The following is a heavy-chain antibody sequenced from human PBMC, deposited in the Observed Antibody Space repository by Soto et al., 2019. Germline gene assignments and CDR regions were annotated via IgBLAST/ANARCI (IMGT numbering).Heavy chain of an antibody. J-gene: IGHJ6*02. V-gene: IGHV3-21*01. CDR3: ARVVAYYDPYYYYGMDV. D-gene: IGHD3-22*01. Sequence: EVQLVESGGGLVKPGGSLRLSCAASGFTFSYYSMNWVRQAPGKGLEWVSSISSSSSYISYADSVKGRFTISRDNAKNSLYPQMNSRRAGDTAVYYCARVVAYYDPYYYYGMDVWGQGTTVTVSS. CDR1: GFTFSYYS. CDR2: ISSSSSYI.